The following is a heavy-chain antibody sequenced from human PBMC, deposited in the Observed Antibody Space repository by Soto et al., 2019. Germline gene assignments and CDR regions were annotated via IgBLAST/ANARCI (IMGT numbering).Heavy chain of an antibody. D-gene: IGHD6-19*01. CDR1: GFTFSYSG. CDR3: ERDDVYSSAGHDVFDM. V-gene: IGHV3-23*01. J-gene: IGHJ3*02. Sequence: EVQLLESGGGLVQPGGSLRLSCAATGFTFSYSGMNWVRQAPGKVLDWVSTISRSGGTTYYADSVRGRFTISRANSKNTVYLQSDSLRAEDPAIFYCERDDVYSSAGHDVFDMWGKGTMVTVSS. CDR2: ISRSGGTT.